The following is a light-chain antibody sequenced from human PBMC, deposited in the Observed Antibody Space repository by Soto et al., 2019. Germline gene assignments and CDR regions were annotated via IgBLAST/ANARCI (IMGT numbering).Light chain of an antibody. J-gene: IGKJ1*01. Sequence: IQMTQSPSSLSASVGDRVTITCRASQGIRNDLGWYQQRPGKAPKLLIYAASSLQSGVPSRFSGSGSETDFTLTISSLQPEDFATYSCQQSYSTTWTFGQGTKVDIK. CDR2: AAS. CDR3: QQSYSTTWT. CDR1: QGIRND. V-gene: IGKV1-39*01.